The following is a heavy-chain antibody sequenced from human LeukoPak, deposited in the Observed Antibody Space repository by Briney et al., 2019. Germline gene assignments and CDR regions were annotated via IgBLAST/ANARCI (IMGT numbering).Heavy chain of an antibody. CDR2: IYHSGSN. Sequence: SETLSLTCTVSGYSISSGYYWGWIRPPPGKGLEWIGSIYHSGSNYYNPSLKSRVTISVDTSKNQFSLRLSSVTAADTAVYYCAREGASLYTATHFPPDYWGQGTLVTVSS. D-gene: IGHD6-25*01. J-gene: IGHJ4*02. CDR1: GYSISSGYY. CDR3: AREGASLYTATHFPPDY. V-gene: IGHV4-38-2*02.